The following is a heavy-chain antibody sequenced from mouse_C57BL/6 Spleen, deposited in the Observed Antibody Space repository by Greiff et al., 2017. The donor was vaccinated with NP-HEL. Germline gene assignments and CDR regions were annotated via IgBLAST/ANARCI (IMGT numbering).Heavy chain of an antibody. Sequence: QVQLQQPGAELVRPGSSVKLSCKASGYTFTSYWMHWVKQRPIQGLEWIGNIDPSDGETHYNQKFKDKATLTVDKTSSTAYMQLSSLTSEDSAVFCCTRRELGGYHWYFCVWGTEATVTVSS. CDR2: IDPSDGET. J-gene: IGHJ1*03. D-gene: IGHD1-1*02. CDR1: GYTFTSYW. CDR3: TRRELGGYHWYFCV. V-gene: IGHV1-52*01.